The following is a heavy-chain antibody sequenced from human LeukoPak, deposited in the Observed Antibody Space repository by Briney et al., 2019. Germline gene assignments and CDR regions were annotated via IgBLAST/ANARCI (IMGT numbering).Heavy chain of an antibody. CDR3: ARAPYSSGWYYFDY. CDR2: ISYDGSTR. V-gene: IGHV3-30*04. CDR1: GFTFSSYA. J-gene: IGHJ4*02. D-gene: IGHD6-19*01. Sequence: GGSLRLSCAASGFTFSSYAMHWVRQAPGKGLEWVALISYDGSTRDYVDSEKGRFTTSRDNSINTLYLQMDSLRPEDTAVYYCARAPYSSGWYYFDYWGQGTLVTASS.